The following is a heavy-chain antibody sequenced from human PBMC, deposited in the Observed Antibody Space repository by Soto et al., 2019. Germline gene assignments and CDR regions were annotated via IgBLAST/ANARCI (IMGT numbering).Heavy chain of an antibody. D-gene: IGHD2-15*01. CDR1: GGSFSGYD. CDR2: IYDSGST. V-gene: IGHV4-59*01. CDR3: AGTRGYCSGGSCPTVVDY. J-gene: IGHJ4*02. Sequence: SDTLSLTCAVYGGSFSGYDWTWIRQPPGTGLEWIGYIYDSGSTNYNPSLKSRVTISVDTSKNQFSLKLSSVTAADTAVYYCAGTRGYCSGGSCPTVVDYWGQGTLVTVSS.